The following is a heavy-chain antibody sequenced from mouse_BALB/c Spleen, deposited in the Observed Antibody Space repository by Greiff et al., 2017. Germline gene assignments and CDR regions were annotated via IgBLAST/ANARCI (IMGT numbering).Heavy chain of an antibody. D-gene: IGHD2-1*01. V-gene: IGHV1-69*02. CDR2: IYPSDSYT. Sequence: QVQLQQPGAELVRPGASVKLSCKASGYTFTSYWINWVKQRPGQGLEWIGNIYPSDSYTNYNQKFKDKATLTVDKSSSTAYMQLSSPTSEDSAVYYCTRSSPYGNSYAMDYWGQGTSVTVSS. J-gene: IGHJ4*01. CDR1: GYTFTSYW. CDR3: TRSSPYGNSYAMDY.